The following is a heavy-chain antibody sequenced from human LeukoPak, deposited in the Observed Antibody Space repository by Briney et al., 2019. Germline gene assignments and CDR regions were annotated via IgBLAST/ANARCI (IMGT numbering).Heavy chain of an antibody. D-gene: IGHD3-16*01. J-gene: IGHJ6*03. CDR2: VDTSGST. Sequence: SETLSLTCSVSSGSISSFYWTWVRQSAWKGLEWIGRVDTSGSTHYNPSLKGRATMSLDTSKYQFSLRLTSATVADTAVYYCARGLGGASYYMDVWGKGTTVTVSS. V-gene: IGHV4-4*07. CDR1: SGSISSFY. CDR3: ARGLGGASYYMDV.